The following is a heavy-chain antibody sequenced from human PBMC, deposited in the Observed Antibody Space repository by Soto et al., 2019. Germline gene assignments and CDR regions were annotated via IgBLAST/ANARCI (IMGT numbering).Heavy chain of an antibody. CDR2: IYYSGST. J-gene: IGHJ4*02. V-gene: IGHV4-59*01. CDR1: GGSISSYY. D-gene: IGHD2-2*02. CDR3: ARADRYPRDYLDY. Sequence: SETLSHTCTVSGGSISSYYWSWIRQPPGKGLERIGYIYYSGSTNYNPSHKSRVTIAVDTSKDQFCLKLCSVTAADTAMYYCARADRYPRDYLDYVVLGTLVAVSS.